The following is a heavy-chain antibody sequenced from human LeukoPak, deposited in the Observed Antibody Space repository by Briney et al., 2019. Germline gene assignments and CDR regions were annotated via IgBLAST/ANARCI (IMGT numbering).Heavy chain of an antibody. Sequence: GGSLRLSCAASGFTFSSYAMSWVRHAPGKGLEWVSGINWNGGSTGYADSVEGRFTIFRDNAKNSQYLQMNSLRVEDTASYYCARAQTYGDSRLLLDYWGQGTLVTVSS. J-gene: IGHJ4*02. CDR1: GFTFSSYA. CDR2: INWNGGST. D-gene: IGHD4-17*01. CDR3: ARAQTYGDSRLLLDY. V-gene: IGHV3-20*04.